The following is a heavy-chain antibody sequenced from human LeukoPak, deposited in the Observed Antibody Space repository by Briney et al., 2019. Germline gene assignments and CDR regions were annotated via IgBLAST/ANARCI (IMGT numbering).Heavy chain of an antibody. CDR2: IYYSGNT. V-gene: IGHV4-59*05. CDR3: ARQTGSGLFILP. J-gene: IGHJ4*02. CDR1: GGSISNY. D-gene: IGHD3/OR15-3a*01. Sequence: SETLSLTCTVSGGSISNYWSWIRQPPGKGLEWIGRIYYSGNTYYNASLKSQVSISIDTSKNQFSLRLTSVTAADTAVYYCARQTGSGLFILPGGQGTLVTVSS.